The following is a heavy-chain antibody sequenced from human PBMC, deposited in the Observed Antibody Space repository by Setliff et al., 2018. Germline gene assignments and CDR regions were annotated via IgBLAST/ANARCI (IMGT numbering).Heavy chain of an antibody. Sequence: GASVKVSCKASGDTFSSYGISWVRQAPGQGLEWMGGTIPMFGSTSYAQKFQGRVTIITDESTTTAYMELSSLGSEDTAVYYCVREGVDTRSSTDYRYYMDVWGKGATVTVS. CDR3: VREGVDTRSSTDYRYYMDV. V-gene: IGHV1-69*05. D-gene: IGHD5-18*01. J-gene: IGHJ6*03. CDR2: TIPMFGST. CDR1: GDTFSSYG.